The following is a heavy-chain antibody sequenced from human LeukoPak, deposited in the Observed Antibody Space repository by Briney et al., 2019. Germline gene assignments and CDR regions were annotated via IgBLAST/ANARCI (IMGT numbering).Heavy chain of an antibody. V-gene: IGHV3-74*01. J-gene: IGHJ4*02. CDR1: GFPFSSYW. CDR3: ARDPMGYYYDSSGSY. CDR2: INSDGSST. D-gene: IGHD3-22*01. Sequence: GGSLRLSXAASGFPFSSYWMHWLCQAPGKGLVWVSRINSDGSSTSYADSVKGRFTISRDNAKNTLYLQMNSLRAEDTAVYYCARDPMGYYYDSSGSYWGQGTLVTVSS.